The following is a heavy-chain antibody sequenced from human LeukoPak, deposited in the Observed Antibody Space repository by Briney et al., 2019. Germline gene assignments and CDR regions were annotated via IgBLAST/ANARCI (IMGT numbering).Heavy chain of an antibody. CDR1: GFTFSSYA. CDR2: ISYDGSNK. CDR3: ARDRSMVHDY. J-gene: IGHJ4*02. V-gene: IGHV3-30*04. Sequence: PGGSLRLSCAASGFTFSSYAMSWVRQAPGKGLEWVAVISYDGSNKYYADSVKGRFTISRDNSKNTLYLQMNSPRAEDTAVYYCARDRSMVHDYWGQGTLVTVSS. D-gene: IGHD3-10*01.